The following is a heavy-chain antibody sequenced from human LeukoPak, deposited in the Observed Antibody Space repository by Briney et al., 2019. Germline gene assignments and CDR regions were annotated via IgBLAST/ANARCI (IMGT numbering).Heavy chain of an antibody. D-gene: IGHD3-22*01. CDR2: ISGSGGST. CDR3: ANRNYYDSSGDIRTQFYFDY. V-gene: IGHV3-23*01. Sequence: PGGSLRLSCTASGFTFINYSMNWVRQAPGKGLEWVSAISGSGGSTYYADSVKGRFTISRDNSKNTLYLQMNTLRADDTAVYYCANRNYYDSSGDIRTQFYFDYWGQGTLVTVSS. CDR1: GFTFINYS. J-gene: IGHJ4*02.